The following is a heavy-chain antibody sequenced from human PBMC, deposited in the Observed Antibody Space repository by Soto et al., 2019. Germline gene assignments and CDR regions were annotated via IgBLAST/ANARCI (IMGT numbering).Heavy chain of an antibody. J-gene: IGHJ6*03. Sequence: GGSLRLSCAASGFTFSNAWMSWVRQAPGKGLEWVSVIYSGGSTYYADSVKGRFTISRDNSKNTLYLQMNSLRAEDTAVYYCAGRGGYDILTGYYYYYMDVWGKGTTVTVSS. CDR2: IYSGGST. CDR3: AGRGGYDILTGYYYYYMDV. CDR1: GFTFSNAW. D-gene: IGHD3-9*01. V-gene: IGHV3-66*01.